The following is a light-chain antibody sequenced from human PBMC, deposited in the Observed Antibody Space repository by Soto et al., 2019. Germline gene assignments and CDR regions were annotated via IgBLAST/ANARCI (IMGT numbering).Light chain of an antibody. V-gene: IGLV1-40*01. CDR2: DNS. J-gene: IGLJ2*01. CDR3: QTYDSRLSASI. Sequence: QSVLTQPPSVSGAPGQKVTISCVGSSTNIGSYYGVHWYQQLPGAAPKLLIYDNSNQPSGVADRFSGSKSGTSASLAITGLQTDDEADYFCQTYDSRLSASIFGGGTKVTVL. CDR1: STNIGSYYG.